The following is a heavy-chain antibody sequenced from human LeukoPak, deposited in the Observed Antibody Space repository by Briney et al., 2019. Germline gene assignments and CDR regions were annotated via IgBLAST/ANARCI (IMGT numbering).Heavy chain of an antibody. V-gene: IGHV5-10-1*01. J-gene: IGHJ4*02. Sequence: GESLKISCKGSGYSFTTYWITWVRQMPGKGLEWMGRIAPSDSYTNYSPSFQGHVTISADKSISTAYLQWSSLKASDTAMYYCARRAVGATVYFDYWGQGTLVTVSS. CDR2: IAPSDSYT. CDR3: ARRAVGATVYFDY. CDR1: GYSFTTYW. D-gene: IGHD1-26*01.